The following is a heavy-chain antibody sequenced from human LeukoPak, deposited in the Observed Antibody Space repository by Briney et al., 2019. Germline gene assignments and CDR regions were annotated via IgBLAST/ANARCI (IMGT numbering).Heavy chain of an antibody. D-gene: IGHD6-19*01. Sequence: SETLSLTCAVYGESFSGYYWNWIRQPPGKGLEWIGEINDSGSTNYNPSLKGRLTMSVDTSKNQFSLTLNSVTAADTAVYYCARGSRFWLGNFFRQPLFFDCWGPGNLATVSS. J-gene: IGHJ4*02. CDR3: ARGSRFWLGNFFRQPLFFDC. CDR2: INDSGST. V-gene: IGHV4-34*01. CDR1: GESFSGYY.